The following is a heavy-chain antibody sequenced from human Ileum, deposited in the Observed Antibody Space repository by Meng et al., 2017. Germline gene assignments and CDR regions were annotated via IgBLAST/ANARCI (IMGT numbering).Heavy chain of an antibody. CDR1: QFSFSNYA. D-gene: IGHD5-12*01. Sequence: GESLKISCAASQFSFSNYAMNWVRQAPGKGLEWVSLISHSGTVSYYADSVKGRFTISRDNSKNTLYLQLNSLRVEDTAVYYCAKGEVTNSGYEEPEFDYWGQGTLVTFSS. V-gene: IGHV3-23*01. CDR3: AKGEVTNSGYEEPEFDY. J-gene: IGHJ4*02. CDR2: ISHSGTVS.